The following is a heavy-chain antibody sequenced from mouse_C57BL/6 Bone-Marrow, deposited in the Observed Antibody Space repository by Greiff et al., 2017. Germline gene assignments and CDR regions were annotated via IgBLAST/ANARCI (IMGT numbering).Heavy chain of an antibody. Sequence: EVQLQQSGAELVRPGASVKLSCTASGFNIKDDYMHWVKQRPEQGLEWIGWIDPENGDTEYASKVQGKATITADTSSNTAYLQRSRLTSEDTAVDYCTTDGDYPWFAYWGQGTLVTVSA. D-gene: IGHD2-13*01. CDR3: TTDGDYPWFAY. CDR1: GFNIKDDY. J-gene: IGHJ3*01. V-gene: IGHV14-4*01. CDR2: IDPENGDT.